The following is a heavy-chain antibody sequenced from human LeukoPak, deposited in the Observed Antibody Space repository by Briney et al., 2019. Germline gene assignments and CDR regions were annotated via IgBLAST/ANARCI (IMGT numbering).Heavy chain of an antibody. CDR1: GFTLSSYG. V-gene: IGHV3-30*18. D-gene: IGHD3-22*01. Sequence: GGSLRLSCAASGFTLSSYGMHWVRQAPGKGLEWVAVISYDGSNKYYADSVKGRFTISRDNSKNTLYLQMNSLRAEDTAVYYCAKAADSSGYFGYWGQGTLVTASS. CDR2: ISYDGSNK. CDR3: AKAADSSGYFGY. J-gene: IGHJ4*02.